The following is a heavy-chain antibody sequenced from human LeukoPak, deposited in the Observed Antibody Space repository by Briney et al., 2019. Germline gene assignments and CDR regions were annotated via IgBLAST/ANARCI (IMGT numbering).Heavy chain of an antibody. J-gene: IGHJ4*02. CDR1: GYTFTSFG. CDR2: MNPNSGNT. CDR3: ARVAFGDTARGDY. D-gene: IGHD5-18*01. V-gene: IGHV1-8*01. Sequence: ASVKVSCKASGYTFTSFGINWVRQATGQGLEWMGWMNPNSGNTGYAQKFQGRVTMTRNTSISTDYMELSSLRSEDTAVYYCARVAFGDTARGDYWGQGTLVTVSS.